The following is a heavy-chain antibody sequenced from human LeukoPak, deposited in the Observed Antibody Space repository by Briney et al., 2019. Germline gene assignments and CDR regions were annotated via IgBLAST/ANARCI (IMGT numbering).Heavy chain of an antibody. CDR3: AKDRDGYKPDY. CDR1: GFAFSSYS. V-gene: IGHV3-21*04. CDR2: ISSSSSYI. J-gene: IGHJ4*02. D-gene: IGHD5-24*01. Sequence: GGSLRLSCAASGFAFSSYSMNWVRQAPGKGLEWVSSISSSSSYIYYADSVKGRFTISRDNSKNTLYLQMNSLRAEDTAVYYCAKDRDGYKPDYWGQGTLVTVSS.